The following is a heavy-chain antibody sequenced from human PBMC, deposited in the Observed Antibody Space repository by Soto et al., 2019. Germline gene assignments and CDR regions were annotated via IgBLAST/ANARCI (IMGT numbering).Heavy chain of an antibody. CDR3: AREIPVGPSAARFDP. J-gene: IGHJ5*02. Sequence: PSETLSLTCSVNGDSINSDAVYWSWIRQSTGKGLEYIGYITYNGRTFYNPSLKSRVTMSVDTPKNQFSLEVRALTAAGTAVYYCAREIPVGPSAARFDPWGQGTLVTVSS. D-gene: IGHD6-6*01. CDR1: GDSINSDAVY. CDR2: ITYNGRT. V-gene: IGHV4-31*03.